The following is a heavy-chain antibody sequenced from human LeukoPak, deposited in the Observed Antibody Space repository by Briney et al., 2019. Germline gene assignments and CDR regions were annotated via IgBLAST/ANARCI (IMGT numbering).Heavy chain of an antibody. V-gene: IGHV4-39*07. Sequence: SETLSLTCTVSGGSISSNNSYWDWIRQPPGKGLEWIGSVSYSGSTYYNPSLKSRVTISVGTSKNQFSLKLSSVTAADTAVYYCARDYRDYGDDYWGQGTLVTVSS. D-gene: IGHD4-17*01. J-gene: IGHJ4*02. CDR2: VSYSGST. CDR1: GGSISSNNSY. CDR3: ARDYRDYGDDY.